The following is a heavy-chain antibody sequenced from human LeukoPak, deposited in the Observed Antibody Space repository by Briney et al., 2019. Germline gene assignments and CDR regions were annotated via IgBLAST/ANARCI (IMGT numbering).Heavy chain of an antibody. J-gene: IGHJ4*02. CDR2: IGTAGDT. V-gene: IGHV3-13*01. CDR1: GFTFSSYD. Sequence: GGSLRLSCAASGFTFSSYDMHWVRQATGKGLEWVSAIGTAGDTYYPGSVKGRFTISRENAKNSLYLQMNSLKAGDTAVYYCARGHNPYDSSGYYDYWGQGTLVTVSS. D-gene: IGHD3-22*01. CDR3: ARGHNPYDSSGYYDY.